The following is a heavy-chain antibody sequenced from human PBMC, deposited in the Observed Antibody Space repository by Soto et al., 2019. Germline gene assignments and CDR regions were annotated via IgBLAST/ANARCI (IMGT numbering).Heavy chain of an antibody. J-gene: IGHJ4*02. V-gene: IGHV3-33*01. D-gene: IGHD5-12*01. CDR3: ARPDLVAAIGAALAY. CDR2: IWNDGSSR. CDR1: GFTFSNYG. Sequence: QVQLVESGGGVVQPGRSLRLSCEASGFTFSNYGMHWVRQAPGKGLEWVAVIWNDGSSRYYADSVKGRFTVSRDNSKNTLFLQRNNVRDEDTAVYYCARPDLVAAIGAALAYWGQGTLVTVSS.